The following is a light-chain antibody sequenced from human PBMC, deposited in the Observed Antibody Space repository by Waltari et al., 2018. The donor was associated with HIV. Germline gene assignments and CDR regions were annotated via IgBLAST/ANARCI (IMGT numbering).Light chain of an antibody. CDR2: SNN. J-gene: IGLJ2*01. CDR3: SAWDDSLNGVV. CDR1: SSNIGSNT. V-gene: IGLV1-44*01. Sequence: QSVLTQPPSASGTPGQRVTISCSGSSSNIGSNTVNWYQQLPGTAPKLLIYSNNPRPPGVPDRFSCSNSGTSASLAISGLQSEDEADYYCSAWDDSLNGVVFGGGTKLTVL.